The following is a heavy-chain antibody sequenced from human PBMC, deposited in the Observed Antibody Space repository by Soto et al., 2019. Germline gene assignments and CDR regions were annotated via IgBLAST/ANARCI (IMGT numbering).Heavy chain of an antibody. CDR1: VFSVSNNY. V-gene: IGHV3-53*01. CDR2: IYSDGST. Sequence: EVQLVESGGGLIQPGGSLRLSCVASVFSVSNNYMSWVRQAPGKGLEWVSVIYSDGSTYYADSVKGRFTISRDNSRNTVYLQTNSLRAEDTAVYYCVRGGGVAVRPHYYYYGMDVWGQGTTVTVSS. CDR3: VRGGGVAVRPHYYYYGMDV. D-gene: IGHD6-6*01. J-gene: IGHJ6*02.